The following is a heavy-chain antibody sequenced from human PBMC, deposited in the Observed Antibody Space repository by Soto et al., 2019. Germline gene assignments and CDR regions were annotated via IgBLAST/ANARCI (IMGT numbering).Heavy chain of an antibody. CDR2: IFSNDEK. Sequence: QVTLKESGPVLVKPTETLTLTCTVSGFSLSNASMGVSWIRQPPGKALERLAHIFSNDEKSYSTSLKSRLTSSQDTAKSQVVLTMTNMNPVDTATYYCARIRGSYCLCDYWGQGTLVTVSS. V-gene: IGHV2-26*01. J-gene: IGHJ4*02. CDR1: GFSLSNASMG. CDR3: ARIRGSYCLCDY. D-gene: IGHD1-26*01.